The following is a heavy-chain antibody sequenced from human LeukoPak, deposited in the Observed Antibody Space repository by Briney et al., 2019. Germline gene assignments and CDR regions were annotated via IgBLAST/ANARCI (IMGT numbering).Heavy chain of an antibody. Sequence: GGSLRLSCAASGFTFSSYAMSWVRQAPGKGLEWVSAISGSGGSTYYADSVKGRFTISRDNSKNTLYLQMNSLRAEDTAVYYCAKDLARQYCSSTSCYVDYWGQGTLVTVSS. J-gene: IGHJ4*02. CDR3: AKDLARQYCSSTSCYVDY. CDR2: ISGSGGST. D-gene: IGHD2-2*01. CDR1: GFTFSSYA. V-gene: IGHV3-23*01.